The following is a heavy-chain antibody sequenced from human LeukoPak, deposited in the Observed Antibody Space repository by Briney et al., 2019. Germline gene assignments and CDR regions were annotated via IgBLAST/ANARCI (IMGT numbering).Heavy chain of an antibody. CDR1: GFTISSDY. Sequence: GGSLRLSCAASGFTISSDYMSWVRQAPGKGLEWVSVIYIGRTTYYADSVKGRFTISRDDSKNTLYLQMNSLRAEDTAVYYCAREDWGGRISGLDYWGQGTLVTVSS. CDR2: IYIGRTT. J-gene: IGHJ4*02. CDR3: AREDWGGRISGLDY. D-gene: IGHD3-3*02. V-gene: IGHV3-66*01.